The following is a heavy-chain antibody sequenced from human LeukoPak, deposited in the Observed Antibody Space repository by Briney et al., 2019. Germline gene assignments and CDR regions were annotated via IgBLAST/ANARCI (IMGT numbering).Heavy chain of an antibody. CDR2: TYYRSKWYN. CDR1: GDSVSSNSAA. J-gene: IGHJ4*02. D-gene: IGHD2-15*01. CDR3: ARARYCSGGSCYDEFDY. V-gene: IGHV6-1*01. Sequence: SQTLSLTCAISGDSVSSNSAAWNWITQSPSRGLEWRGRTYYRSKWYNDYAVSVKSRITINPDTSKNQFSLQLNSVTPEDTAVYYCARARYCSGGSCYDEFDYWGQGTLVTVSS.